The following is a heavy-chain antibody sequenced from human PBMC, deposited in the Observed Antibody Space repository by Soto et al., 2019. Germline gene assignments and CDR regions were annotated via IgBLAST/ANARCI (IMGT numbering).Heavy chain of an antibody. CDR2: IDPRNGGT. Sequence: QAQLVQSGAEVKKPGASVKVSCKASGYTFIGYYIYWVRQAPGQGLEWMGRIDPRNGGTNYAQKFQAWVTMTRDASISTAYMELSRLTSDDTAVYFCARRCGGYCSDAFDIWGQGTMVIVSS. CDR1: GYTFIGYY. CDR3: ARRCGGYCSDAFDI. V-gene: IGHV1-2*04. J-gene: IGHJ3*02. D-gene: IGHD2-21*02.